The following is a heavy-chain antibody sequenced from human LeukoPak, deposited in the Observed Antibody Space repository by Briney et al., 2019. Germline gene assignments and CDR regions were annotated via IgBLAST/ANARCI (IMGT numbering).Heavy chain of an antibody. J-gene: IGHJ3*02. CDR1: GFTFSSYD. CDR2: IGTAGDT. V-gene: IGHV3-13*04. D-gene: IGHD2-2*01. Sequence: PGGSLRLSCVASGFTFSSYDMHWVRQATGKGLEWVSAIGTAGDTYYPGSVKGRFTISRENAKNSLYLQMNSLRAGDTAVYYCARGYCSSTSCPENAFDIWGQGTMVTVSS. CDR3: ARGYCSSTSCPENAFDI.